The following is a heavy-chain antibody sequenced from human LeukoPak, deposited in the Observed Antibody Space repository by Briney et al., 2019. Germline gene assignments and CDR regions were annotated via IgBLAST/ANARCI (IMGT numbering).Heavy chain of an antibody. Sequence: GGSLRLSCAASGFTFSSYTMHWVRQAPGKGLEWVAVISYDGSNKYYADSVKGRFTISRDNSKNTLYLQMNSLRAEDTAVYYCARDRIAVAGTRYAFDIWGQGTMVTVSS. CDR2: ISYDGSNK. V-gene: IGHV3-30*04. D-gene: IGHD6-19*01. J-gene: IGHJ3*02. CDR1: GFTFSSYT. CDR3: ARDRIAVAGTRYAFDI.